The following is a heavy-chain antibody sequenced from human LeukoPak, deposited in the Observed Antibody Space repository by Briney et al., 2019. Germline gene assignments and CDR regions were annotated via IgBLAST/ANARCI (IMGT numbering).Heavy chain of an antibody. V-gene: IGHV1-3*03. J-gene: IGHJ4*02. CDR1: GYTFSNYV. CDR2: INAGNGNT. D-gene: IGHD1-14*01. CDR3: ARVGLYHTFDY. Sequence: ASVKVSCQASGYTFSNYVIHWVRQAPGQRLEWMGWINAGNGNTKYSQGFQGRVTMTRDTPASTVYMELSSLRSEDMAVYYCARVGLYHTFDYWGQGTLVTVSS.